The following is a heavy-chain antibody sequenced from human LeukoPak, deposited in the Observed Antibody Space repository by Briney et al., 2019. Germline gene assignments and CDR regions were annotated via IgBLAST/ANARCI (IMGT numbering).Heavy chain of an antibody. CDR3: AKEYGIGAAAGTGFDY. J-gene: IGHJ4*02. CDR1: GFTFSSYG. CDR2: IRYDGSNK. V-gene: IGHV3-30*02. Sequence: PGGSLRLSRAASGFTFSSYGMHWVRQAPGKGLEWVAFIRYDGSNKYYADSVKGRFTISRDNSKNTLYLQMNSLRAEDMAVYYCAKEYGIGAAAGTGFDYWGQGTLVTVSS. D-gene: IGHD6-13*01.